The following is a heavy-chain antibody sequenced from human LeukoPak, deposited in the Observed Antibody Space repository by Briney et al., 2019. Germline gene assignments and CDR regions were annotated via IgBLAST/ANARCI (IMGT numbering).Heavy chain of an antibody. V-gene: IGHV3-48*01. J-gene: IGHJ4*02. CDR3: AREHTPYGSGCTAAY. CDR2: VSLSSSSI. CDR1: GFTFSSYG. Sequence: GGSLRLSCAASGFTFSSYGMNWVRQAPGTGLEWVSYVSLSSSSIYYADSVKGRFTISRDNAKNSLYLQMNSLRAEDTAVYYCAREHTPYGSGCTAAYWGQGTLVTVSS. D-gene: IGHD6-19*01.